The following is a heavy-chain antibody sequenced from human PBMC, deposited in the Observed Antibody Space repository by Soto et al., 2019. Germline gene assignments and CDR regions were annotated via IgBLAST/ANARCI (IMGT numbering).Heavy chain of an antibody. D-gene: IGHD2-2*01. CDR1: GGSFSGYY. J-gene: IGHJ6*02. V-gene: IGHV4-34*01. CDR3: ARGRRIVVVPAALYYYGMDV. CDR2: INHSGST. Sequence: SETLSLTCAVYGGSFSGYYWSWIRQPPGKGLEWIGEINHSGSTNYNPSLKSRVTISVDTSKNQFSLKLSSVTAADTSVYYCARGRRIVVVPAALYYYGMDVWGQGTTVT.